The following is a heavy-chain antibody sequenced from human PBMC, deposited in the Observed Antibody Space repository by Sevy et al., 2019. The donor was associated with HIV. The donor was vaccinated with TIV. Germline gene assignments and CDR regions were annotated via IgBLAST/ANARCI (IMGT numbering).Heavy chain of an antibody. V-gene: IGHV3-7*01. D-gene: IGHD3-22*01. CDR1: GFTFSSYW. CDR3: ARDGAPSYYYDSSGYVDY. J-gene: IGHJ4*02. CDR2: IKQDGSEK. Sequence: GGSLRLSCAASGFTFSSYWMSWVRQAPGKGLEWVANIKQDGSEKYYVDSVKGRFTISRDNAKNSLYLQMNSLRAEDTAVYYCARDGAPSYYYDSSGYVDYWGQGTLVTVSS.